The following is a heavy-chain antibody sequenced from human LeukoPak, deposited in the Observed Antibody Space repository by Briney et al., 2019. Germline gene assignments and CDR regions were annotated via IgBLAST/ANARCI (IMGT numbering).Heavy chain of an antibody. V-gene: IGHV1-69*06. D-gene: IGHD3-22*01. CDR3: AREGRLSSSGDFGFDR. CDR1: GCTFSSYA. J-gene: IGHJ5*02. Sequence: SVKVSCKASGCTFSSYAISWVRQAPGQGLEWMGGIIPIFGTANYAQKFQGRVTITADKSTSTAYMELSSLRSEDTAVYYCAREGRLSSSGDFGFDRWGQGTMVTVSS. CDR2: IIPIFGTA.